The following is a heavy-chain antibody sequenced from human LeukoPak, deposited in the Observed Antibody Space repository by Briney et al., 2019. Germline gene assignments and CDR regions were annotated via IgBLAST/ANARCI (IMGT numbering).Heavy chain of an antibody. CDR2: INPNSGGT. J-gene: IGHJ6*03. V-gene: IGHV1-2*02. CDR1: GYTFTGYY. CDR3: ARDLVGARRSYYYMDV. Sequence: ASVKVSCKASGYTFTGYYMHWVRQAPGQGLEWMGWINPNSGGTNYSQKFQGRVTMTRDTSIGTAYMELSRLRSDDTAVYYCARDLVGARRSYYYMDVWGKGTTVTVSS. D-gene: IGHD1-26*01.